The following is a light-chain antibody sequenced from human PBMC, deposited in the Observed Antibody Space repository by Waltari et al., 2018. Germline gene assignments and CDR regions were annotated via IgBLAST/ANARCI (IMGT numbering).Light chain of an antibody. CDR1: QSVSRW. V-gene: IGKV1-5*03. J-gene: IGKJ2*01. CDR3: QQYSTSSLYT. Sequence: DIQMTQSPSTLSASVGGRVTITCRASQSVSRWLAWYQQKPGKAPKFLIYLASTLESGVPSRFSGSGSGTEFTLTISSLQPYDFATYYCQQYSTSSLYTFDQGTKLEI. CDR2: LAS.